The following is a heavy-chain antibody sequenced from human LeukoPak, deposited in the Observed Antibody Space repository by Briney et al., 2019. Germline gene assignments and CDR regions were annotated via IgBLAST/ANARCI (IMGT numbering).Heavy chain of an antibody. Sequence: GGSLRLSCAASGFSLSDYWMHWVRQAPGKGLEWVSIINTDGTMTYYADSVKGRFIISRDNAKNTLYLQMSSLGAEDTAVYYCARDSGVLEWGYWGQGTLVTVSS. J-gene: IGHJ4*02. CDR1: GFSLSDYW. V-gene: IGHV3-74*01. D-gene: IGHD3-3*01. CDR2: INTDGTMT. CDR3: ARDSGVLEWGY.